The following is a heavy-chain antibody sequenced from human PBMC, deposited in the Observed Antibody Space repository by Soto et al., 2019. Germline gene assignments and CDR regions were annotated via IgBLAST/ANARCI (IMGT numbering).Heavy chain of an antibody. CDR1: GYTFTGYY. CDR2: INPNSGGT. V-gene: IGHV1-2*04. J-gene: IGHJ3*02. D-gene: IGHD3-3*01. Sequence: ASVKVSCKASGYTFTGYYMHWVRQAPGQGLEWMGWINPNSGGTNYAQKFQGWVTMTRDTPISTAYMELSRLRSDDTAVYYCARGVDFWSAQGAFDIWGQGTMVTVSS. CDR3: ARGVDFWSAQGAFDI.